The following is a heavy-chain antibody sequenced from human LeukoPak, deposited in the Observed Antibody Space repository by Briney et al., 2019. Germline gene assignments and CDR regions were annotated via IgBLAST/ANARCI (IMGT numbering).Heavy chain of an antibody. Sequence: GGSLTLSCAASGFTFSSYAMSWVRQAPAKGLEWVSAISGSGGNTYYADSVKGRFTISRDNSKNTLYLQMNSLRAEDTAVYYCASLGAPTYYFDYWGQGTLVTVSS. V-gene: IGHV3-23*01. D-gene: IGHD3-16*01. J-gene: IGHJ4*02. CDR3: ASLGAPTYYFDY. CDR2: ISGSGGNT. CDR1: GFTFSSYA.